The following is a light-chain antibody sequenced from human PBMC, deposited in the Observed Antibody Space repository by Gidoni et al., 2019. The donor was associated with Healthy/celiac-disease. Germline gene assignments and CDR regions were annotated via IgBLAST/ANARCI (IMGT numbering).Light chain of an antibody. CDR3: QQYGSSPWT. CDR1: QSVSSSY. CDR2: GTS. V-gene: IGKV3-20*01. Sequence: IVLTQSPGTLSLSPGERATLSCRASQSVSSSYLAWYQQKPGHAPRLLIYGTSIRATGIPDRYSGSGSGTDFTLTISRLEPEDFAVYYCQQYGSSPWTFGQGTKVEIK. J-gene: IGKJ1*01.